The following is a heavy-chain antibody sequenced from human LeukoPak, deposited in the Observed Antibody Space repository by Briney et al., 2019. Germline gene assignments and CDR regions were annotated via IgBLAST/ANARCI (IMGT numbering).Heavy chain of an antibody. V-gene: IGHV3-7*01. J-gene: IGHJ4*02. CDR2: IKQDGSEK. D-gene: IGHD5-18*01. CDR3: ASYSYGLGYYFDY. Sequence: GGSLRLSCAASGFTFSRYWMSWVRQAPGKGLEWVANIKQDGSEKYYVDSVKGRFTISRDNAKNSLYLQMNSLRAEDTAAYYCASYSYGLGYYFDYWGQGTLVTVSS. CDR1: GFTFSRYW.